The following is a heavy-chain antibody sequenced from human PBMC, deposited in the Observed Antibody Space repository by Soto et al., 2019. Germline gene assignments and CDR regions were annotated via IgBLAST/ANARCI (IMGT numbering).Heavy chain of an antibody. CDR3: ATRITVFGLMIHPFDP. CDR1: GGSVNGYY. V-gene: IGHV4-34*01. D-gene: IGHD3-3*01. Sequence: SETLSLTCAVYGGSVNGYYWNWIRQPPGKGLGWIGEINHTGRTHHNPSLKSRVTMSVDTSKNQFSLRLSSVTAADTAIYYCATRITVFGLMIHPFDPWGQGNQVTVSS. J-gene: IGHJ5*02. CDR2: INHTGRT.